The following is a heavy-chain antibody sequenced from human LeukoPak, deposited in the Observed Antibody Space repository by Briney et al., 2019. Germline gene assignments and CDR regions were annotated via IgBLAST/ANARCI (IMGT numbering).Heavy chain of an antibody. CDR2: IYHSGST. V-gene: IGHV4-30-2*01. Sequence: SETLSLTCAVSGGSISSGGYSWSWLRQPPGKGLEWIGYIYHSGSTYYNPSLKSRVTISVDRSKNQFSLKLSSVTAADTAVYYCAREVVRGYYYGSGSYDYFDYWGQGTLVTVSS. CDR3: AREVVRGYYYGSGSYDYFDY. D-gene: IGHD3-10*01. J-gene: IGHJ4*02. CDR1: GGSISSGGYS.